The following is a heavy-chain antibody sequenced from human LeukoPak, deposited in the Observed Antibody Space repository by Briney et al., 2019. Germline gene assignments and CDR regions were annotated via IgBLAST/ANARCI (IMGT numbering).Heavy chain of an antibody. CDR2: ISSDGSST. J-gene: IGHJ4*02. CDR1: GFTFSSHW. CDR3: ARAGDSSSRRYLDY. V-gene: IGHV3-74*01. Sequence: GGSLRLSCAASGFTFSSHWMHWVRQAPGKGLVWVSRISSDGSSTTYADSVKGRFTISRDNAKNTLYLQMNSLRAEDTAVFYCARAGDSSSRRYLDYWGQGTLVTVSS. D-gene: IGHD6-6*01.